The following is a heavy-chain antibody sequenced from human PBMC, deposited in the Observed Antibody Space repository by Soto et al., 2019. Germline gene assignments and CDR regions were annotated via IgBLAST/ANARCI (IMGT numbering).Heavy chain of an antibody. J-gene: IGHJ4*02. V-gene: IGHV3-30*03. Sequence: QVQLVESGGGVVQPGRSLRLSCAASGFPFTSYGMHWVREGPDKGLEWVAIISYDGSDKYYADSVKGRFTISRDNSKNTLDLQMNSLRPEDTAVYYCVGGQYYFDYRGQGTLVIVSS. CDR1: GFPFTSYG. CDR3: VGGQYYFDY. D-gene: IGHD3-10*01. CDR2: ISYDGSDK.